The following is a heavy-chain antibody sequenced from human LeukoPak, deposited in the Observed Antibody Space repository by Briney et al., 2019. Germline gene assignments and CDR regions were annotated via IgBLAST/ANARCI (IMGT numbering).Heavy chain of an antibody. CDR1: GYSISSGYY. V-gene: IGHV4-38-2*01. Sequence: SETLSLTCAVSGYSISSGYYWGWIRQPPGKGLEWIGSIYHSGSTYYNPSLKSRVTISVDTSKNQFSLKLSSVTAADTAVYYCARLRYDSSGENYYMDVWGKGTTVTVSS. CDR2: IYHSGST. J-gene: IGHJ6*03. D-gene: IGHD3-22*01. CDR3: ARLRYDSSGENYYMDV.